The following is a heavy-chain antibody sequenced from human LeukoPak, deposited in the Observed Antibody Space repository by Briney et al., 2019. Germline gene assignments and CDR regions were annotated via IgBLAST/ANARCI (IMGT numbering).Heavy chain of an antibody. CDR2: INHSGST. D-gene: IGHD1-26*01. V-gene: IGHV4-34*01. Sequence: SETLSLTCAVYGGSFSGYYWSGIRQPPGKGLEWIGEINHSGSTNYNPSLKSRVTISVDTSKNQFSLKLSSVTAADTAVYYCARGRGWELRYFDYWGQGTLVTVSS. J-gene: IGHJ4*02. CDR1: GGSFSGYY. CDR3: ARGRGWELRYFDY.